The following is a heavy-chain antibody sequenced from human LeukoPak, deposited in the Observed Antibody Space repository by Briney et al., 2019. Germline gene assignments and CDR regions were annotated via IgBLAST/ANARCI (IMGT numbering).Heavy chain of an antibody. Sequence: SQTLSLTCTVSGGSISSGSYYWSWIRQPAGKGLEWIGRIYTSGSTNYNPSLKRRVTISVDTSKNQFSLKLSSVTAADTAVYYCAREKYYYDSSGYSILRNYYYYYYMDVWGKGTTVTISS. V-gene: IGHV4-61*02. CDR1: GGSISSGSYY. CDR2: IYTSGST. D-gene: IGHD3-22*01. J-gene: IGHJ6*03. CDR3: AREKYYYDSSGYSILRNYYYYYYMDV.